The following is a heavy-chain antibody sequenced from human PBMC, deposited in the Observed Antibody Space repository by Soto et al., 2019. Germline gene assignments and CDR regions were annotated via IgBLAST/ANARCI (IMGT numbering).Heavy chain of an antibody. CDR3: ARDTQLLPCFLRCYYYYGMDV. CDR1: GFTFSSYG. Sequence: GGSLRLSCAASGFTFSSYGMHWVRQAPGKGLEWVAVIWYDGSNKYYADSVKGRFTISRDNSKNTLYLQMNSLRAEDTAVYYCARDTQLLPCFLRCYYYYGMDVWGQGTTVTVSS. CDR2: IWYDGSNK. V-gene: IGHV3-33*01. J-gene: IGHJ6*02. D-gene: IGHD2-2*01.